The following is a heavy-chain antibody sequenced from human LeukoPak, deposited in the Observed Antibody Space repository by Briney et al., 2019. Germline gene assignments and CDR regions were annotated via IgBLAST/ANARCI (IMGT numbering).Heavy chain of an antibody. CDR3: ARGGVEMATPFGDY. Sequence: SETLSLTCTVSGGSIINHYWSWIRQPAGKGLEWIGRIYSSGSANYSPSLKSRVSMSIDTSNNHFSLNLTSVTAADTALYFCARGGVEMATPFGDYWGQGTLVTVSS. J-gene: IGHJ4*02. V-gene: IGHV4-4*07. D-gene: IGHD5-24*01. CDR1: GGSIINHY. CDR2: IYSSGSA.